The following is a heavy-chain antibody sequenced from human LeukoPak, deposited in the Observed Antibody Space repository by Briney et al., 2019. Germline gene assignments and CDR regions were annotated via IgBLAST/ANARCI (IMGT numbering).Heavy chain of an antibody. D-gene: IGHD2-2*02. CDR3: ARGPAAITRDWFDP. V-gene: IGHV3-23*01. Sequence: GGSLRLSCAASGFTFSSYAMGWVRQAPGKGLEWVSAISGSGGSTYYADSVKGRFTISRDNSKNTLYLQMNSLRAEDTAVYYCARGPAAITRDWFDPWGQGTLVTVSS. J-gene: IGHJ5*02. CDR1: GFTFSSYA. CDR2: ISGSGGST.